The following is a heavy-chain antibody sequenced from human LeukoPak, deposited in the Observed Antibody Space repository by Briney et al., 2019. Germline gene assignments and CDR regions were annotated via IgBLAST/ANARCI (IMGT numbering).Heavy chain of an antibody. CDR1: GFTLSNYW. Sequence: GGSLRLSCVASGFTLSNYWIHWVRKAPGKGLVWVSRISTDGSITSYADSVKGRFTVSRDNAKNMLVLQMNSLRAEDTAVYYCVRAQCVFDYWGQGTLVTVSS. D-gene: IGHD5-24*01. V-gene: IGHV3-74*01. CDR3: VRAQCVFDY. CDR2: ISTDGSIT. J-gene: IGHJ4*02.